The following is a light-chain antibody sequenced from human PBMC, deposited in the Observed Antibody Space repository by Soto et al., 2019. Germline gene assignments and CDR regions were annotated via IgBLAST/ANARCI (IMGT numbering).Light chain of an antibody. V-gene: IGLV1-40*01. Sequence: SVLTQPPSVSGAPGQRVTISCTGSSSNIGAGYDVHWYQQLPGTAPKLLIYGNTNRPSGVPDRFSGSKSGTSASLAITGLHAEDEADYYCQSYDSSLSGPSFVFGTGTKVTVL. CDR1: SSNIGAGYD. CDR2: GNT. J-gene: IGLJ1*01. CDR3: QSYDSSLSGPSFV.